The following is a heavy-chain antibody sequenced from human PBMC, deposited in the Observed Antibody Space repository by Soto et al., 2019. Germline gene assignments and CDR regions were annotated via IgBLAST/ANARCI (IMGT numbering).Heavy chain of an antibody. Sequence: QLQLQESGSGLVKPSQTLCLTCAVSGGSISSGGYSWSWIRQPPGKGLEWIGYIYHSGSSYYTPSLKSRLTTSVDSSKNQFSPKQSSVTAADTAVYYRARAHYGDYRYGMDVWGQGTTVTVSS. CDR2: IYHSGSS. CDR1: GGSISSGGYS. V-gene: IGHV4-30-2*01. D-gene: IGHD4-17*01. CDR3: ARAHYGDYRYGMDV. J-gene: IGHJ6*02.